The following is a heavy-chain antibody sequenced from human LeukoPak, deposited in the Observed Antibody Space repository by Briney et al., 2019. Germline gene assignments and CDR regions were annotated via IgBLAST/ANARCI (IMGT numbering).Heavy chain of an antibody. CDR2: ISGSGGST. V-gene: IGHV3-23*01. Sequence: GGSLRLSCAASGFTFSSYAMSWVRQDPGQGLEWVSAISGSGGSTYYADSVKGRFTISRDNSKNTLYLQMNSLRAEDTAVYYCAKDKEWISYYYMDVWGKGTTVTVSS. D-gene: IGHD3-3*01. CDR3: AKDKEWISYYYMDV. CDR1: GFTFSSYA. J-gene: IGHJ6*03.